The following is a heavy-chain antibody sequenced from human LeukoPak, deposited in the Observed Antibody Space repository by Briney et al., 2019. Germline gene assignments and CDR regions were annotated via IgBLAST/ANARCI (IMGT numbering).Heavy chain of an antibody. V-gene: IGHV3-74*01. CDR1: GFTFSSYS. J-gene: IGHJ5*02. Sequence: GGSLRLSCAASGFTFSSYSMNWVRQAPGKGLVWVSRISTDGSSTSYADSVKGRFTISRDNARKTLYLQMNSVRAEDTAVYYCARDFKEVDPWGQGTLVTVSS. CDR2: ISTDGSST. CDR3: ARDFKEVDP.